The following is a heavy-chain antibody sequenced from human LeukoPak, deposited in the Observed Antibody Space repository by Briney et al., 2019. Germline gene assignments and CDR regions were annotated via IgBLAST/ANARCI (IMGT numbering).Heavy chain of an antibody. CDR3: ARWRAAAGFDY. V-gene: IGHV4-59*01. Sequence: SETLSLTCTVSGGSISSYYWSWIRQPPGKGLEWIGYIYYSGSTNYNPSLKSRVTISVDTSKNQFSLKLSSVTAADTAVYYCARWRAAAGFDYWGQGTLVTVSS. J-gene: IGHJ4*02. CDR1: GGSISSYY. D-gene: IGHD2-15*01. CDR2: IYYSGST.